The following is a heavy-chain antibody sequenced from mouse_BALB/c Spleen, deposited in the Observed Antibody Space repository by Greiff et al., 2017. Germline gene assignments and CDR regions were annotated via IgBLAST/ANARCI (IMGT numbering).Heavy chain of an antibody. V-gene: IGHV5-15*02. Sequence: VVESGGGLVQPGGSRKLSCAASGFTFSDYGMAWVRQAPGKGPEWVAFISNLAYSIYYADTVTGRFTISRENAKNTLYLEMSSLRSEDTAMYYCARSYDGYPFAYWGQGTLVTVSA. CDR2: ISNLAYSI. CDR3: ARSYDGYPFAY. CDR1: GFTFSDYG. J-gene: IGHJ3*01. D-gene: IGHD2-3*01.